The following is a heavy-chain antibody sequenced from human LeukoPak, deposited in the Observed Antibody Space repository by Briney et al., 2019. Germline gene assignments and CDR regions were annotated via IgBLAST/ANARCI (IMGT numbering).Heavy chain of an antibody. Sequence: GGSLRLSCAASGFTFSSYAMSWVRQAPGKGLEWVSAISGSGGSIYYADSVKGRFTISRDNAKNSLYLQMNSLRAEDTAVYYCASFYYYDILTGPYADGMDVWGQGTTVTVSS. J-gene: IGHJ6*02. CDR2: ISGSGGSI. V-gene: IGHV3-23*01. CDR3: ASFYYYDILTGPYADGMDV. D-gene: IGHD3-9*01. CDR1: GFTFSSYA.